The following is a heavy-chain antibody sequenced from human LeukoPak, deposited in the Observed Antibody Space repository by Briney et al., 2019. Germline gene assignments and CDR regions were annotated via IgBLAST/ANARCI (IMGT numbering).Heavy chain of an antibody. V-gene: IGHV1-8*01. CDR1: GYTFTSYD. CDR3: ARYYYGSESMDV. D-gene: IGHD3-10*01. J-gene: IGHJ6*02. Sequence: GASVKVSCKASGYTFTSYDINWVRQATGQGLEWMGWMNPNSGNTGFAQKFQGRVTMIRNTSISAAYMELSSLRSEDTAVYYCARYYYGSESMDVWGQGTTVTVSS. CDR2: MNPNSGNT.